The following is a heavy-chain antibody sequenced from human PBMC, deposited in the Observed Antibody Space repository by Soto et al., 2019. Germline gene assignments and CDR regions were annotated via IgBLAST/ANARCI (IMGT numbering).Heavy chain of an antibody. Sequence: PSDTLSLTCTVSGDSVSSGSCYWSWIRHPPGKGLEWIGNIYYDGITSYSPSLKSRVTISVDTSKNQFSLKLTSVTAADSAVYYCARDSGSYRPFDFWGQGALVSVSS. CDR1: GDSVSSGSCY. CDR2: IYYDGIT. J-gene: IGHJ4*02. D-gene: IGHD1-26*01. V-gene: IGHV4-61*01. CDR3: ARDSGSYRPFDF.